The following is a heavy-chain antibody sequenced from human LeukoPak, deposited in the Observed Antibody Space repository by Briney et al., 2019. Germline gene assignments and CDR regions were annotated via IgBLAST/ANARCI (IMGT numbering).Heavy chain of an antibody. V-gene: IGHV4-34*01. J-gene: IGHJ4*02. D-gene: IGHD3-10*01. CDR2: INHSGST. CDR3: ARGALMVRGVTLFDC. CDR1: GGSFSGYY. Sequence: KSSETLSLTCAVYGGSFSGYYWSWIRQPPGKGLEWIGEINHSGSTNYNPSLKSRVTISVDTSKNQFSLKLSSVTAADTAVYYCARGALMVRGVTLFDCWGQGTLVTVSS.